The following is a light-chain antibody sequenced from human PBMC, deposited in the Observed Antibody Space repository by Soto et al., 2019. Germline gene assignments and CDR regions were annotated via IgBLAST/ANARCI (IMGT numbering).Light chain of an antibody. J-gene: IGKJ5*01. CDR3: QQRSNWPPIT. CDR1: QSISSW. Sequence: DIQMTQSPSTLSASVGDRVTITCRASQSISSWLAWYQQKPGKAPKLLIYQASSLESGVPSRFSGSGSGREFTLTISSLEPEDDAVYYCQQRSNWPPITFGQGTRLEIK. V-gene: IGKV1-5*03. CDR2: QAS.